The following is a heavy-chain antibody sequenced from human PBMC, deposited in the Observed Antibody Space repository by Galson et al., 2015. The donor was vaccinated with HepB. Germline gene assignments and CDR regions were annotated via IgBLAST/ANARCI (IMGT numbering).Heavy chain of an antibody. CDR3: ALSASASAFDV. D-gene: IGHD1-26*01. V-gene: IGHV1-46*03. CDR1: GYTFTSYN. CDR2: INPRVGSI. Sequence: SVKVSCKASGYTFTSYNIHCVRQAPGQGLEWMGVINPRVGSITYAQNFQGRITMTRDTSTGTVYMELSSLTSEDTAVYYCALSASASAFDVSGPGTLVTVSS. J-gene: IGHJ3*01.